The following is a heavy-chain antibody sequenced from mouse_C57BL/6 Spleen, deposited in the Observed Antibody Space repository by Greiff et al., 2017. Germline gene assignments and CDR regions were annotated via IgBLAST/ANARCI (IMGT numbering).Heavy chain of an antibody. Sequence: VQLQQSGAELVRPGTSVKVSCKASGYAFTNYLIEWVKQRPGQGLEWIGVINHGSGGTNYNEKFKGKATLTADKSSSTAYMQLSSLTSEDSAVYFCARGRGYYDYLLDYWGQGTTLTVSS. V-gene: IGHV1-54*01. CDR2: INHGSGGT. CDR3: ARGRGYYDYLLDY. CDR1: GYAFTNYL. J-gene: IGHJ2*01. D-gene: IGHD2-4*01.